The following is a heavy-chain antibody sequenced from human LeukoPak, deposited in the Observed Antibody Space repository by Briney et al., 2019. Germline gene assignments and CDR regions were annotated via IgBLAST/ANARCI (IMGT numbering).Heavy chain of an antibody. Sequence: SETLSLTCTLSGDSITSSDHYWVWIRQSPGKGLEWIGSVSQSGNTYYRSSLKSRVTVSIDTSKNELSLILTSVTAADTAQYYCARHLYYSASAFWYIDLWGRGTLVIVSP. D-gene: IGHD3-10*01. CDR2: VSQSGNT. J-gene: IGHJ2*01. CDR3: ARHLYYSASAFWYIDL. CDR1: GDSITSSDHY. V-gene: IGHV4-39*01.